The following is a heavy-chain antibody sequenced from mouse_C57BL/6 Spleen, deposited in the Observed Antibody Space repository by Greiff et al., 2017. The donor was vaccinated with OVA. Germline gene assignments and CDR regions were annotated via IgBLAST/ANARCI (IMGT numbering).Heavy chain of an antibody. CDR1: GFAFSSSW. CDR3: ARSDGLYAMDY. D-gene: IGHD2-3*01. Sequence: VHLVESGPELVKPGASVKISCKASGFAFSSSWMNWVKQRPGKGLEWIGRIYPGDGDTNYNGKFKGKATLTADKSSSTAYMQRSSLTSEDSAVYVIARSDGLYAMDYWGEGTSVTVSS. J-gene: IGHJ4*01. V-gene: IGHV1-82*01. CDR2: IYPGDGDT.